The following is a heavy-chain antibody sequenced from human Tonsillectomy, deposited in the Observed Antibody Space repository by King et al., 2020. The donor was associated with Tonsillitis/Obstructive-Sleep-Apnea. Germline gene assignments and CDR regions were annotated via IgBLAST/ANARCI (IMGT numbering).Heavy chain of an antibody. Sequence: VQLVESGGGLVQPGGSLRLSCVASGITLSSYEMNWVRQAPGKGLEWISYIGSSGNTMYYADSVKGRFTVSRDNAKNSLYLQMNSLRAEDTAVYYCATIYWVLIRWPHAFDIWGQGKMVTVSS. CDR2: IGSSGNTM. D-gene: IGHD5-12*01. J-gene: IGHJ3*02. V-gene: IGHV3-48*03. CDR3: ATIYWVLIRWPHAFDI. CDR1: GITLSSYE.